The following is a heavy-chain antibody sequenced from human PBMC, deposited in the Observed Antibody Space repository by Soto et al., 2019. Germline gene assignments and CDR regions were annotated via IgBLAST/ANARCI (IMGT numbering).Heavy chain of an antibody. Sequence: SDTLLLTSAVSGFLTGTGGHSCVRRAPPGKGLEWIGNIYHSGTTYYNPSLESRVTISVDTSNNQFSLKLNSVTAADTAVYYCARETGTSMIENYYNGMDVWGRGTTVP. CDR2: IYHSGTT. D-gene: IGHD3-16*01. J-gene: IGHJ6*02. V-gene: IGHV4-38-2*02. CDR3: ARETGTSMIENYYNGMDV. CDR1: GFLTGTGGH.